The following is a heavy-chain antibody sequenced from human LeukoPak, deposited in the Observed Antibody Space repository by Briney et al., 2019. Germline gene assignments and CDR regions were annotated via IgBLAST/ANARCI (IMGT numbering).Heavy chain of an antibody. J-gene: IGHJ4*02. CDR2: IYYSGST. CDR3: ARVVAAAGTPDY. V-gene: IGHV4-30-4*01. D-gene: IGHD6-13*01. CDR1: GGSISRADYY. Sequence: PSQTLSLTCTVSGGSISRADYYWSWIRQPPGKGLEWIGYIYYSGSTYYNPSLKSRVTISVDTSKNQFSLKLSSVTAADTAVYYCARVVAAAGTPDYWGQGTLVTVSS.